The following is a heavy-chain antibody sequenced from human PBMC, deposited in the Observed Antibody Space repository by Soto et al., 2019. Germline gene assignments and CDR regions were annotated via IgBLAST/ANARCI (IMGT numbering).Heavy chain of an antibody. D-gene: IGHD1-26*01. Sequence: PGGSLRLSCAASGVTFSSYGMHGVRQAPGKGLEWVAVIWYDGSNKYYADSVKGRFTISRDNSKNTLYLQMNSLRAEDTAVYYCARDRGDIVVGATTDYYYYYMDVWGKGTTVTVSS. J-gene: IGHJ6*03. CDR3: ARDRGDIVVGATTDYYYYYMDV. CDR2: IWYDGSNK. V-gene: IGHV3-33*01. CDR1: GVTFSSYG.